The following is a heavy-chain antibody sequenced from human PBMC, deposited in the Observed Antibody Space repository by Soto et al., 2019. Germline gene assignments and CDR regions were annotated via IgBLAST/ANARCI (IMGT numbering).Heavy chain of an antibody. Sequence: QLQLQESGPGLVKPSETLSLTCTVSGGSISSSSYYWGWIRQPPGKGLEWIGSIYYSGSTYYNPSLMRRGTRSGDTLKSQWSLRLRSVTAADLAVHCWERRDYGGSFYIWGQGRMVIVSS. CDR3: ERRDYGGSFYI. V-gene: IGHV4-39*01. D-gene: IGHD4-17*01. CDR1: GGSISSSSYY. CDR2: IYYSGST. J-gene: IGHJ3*02.